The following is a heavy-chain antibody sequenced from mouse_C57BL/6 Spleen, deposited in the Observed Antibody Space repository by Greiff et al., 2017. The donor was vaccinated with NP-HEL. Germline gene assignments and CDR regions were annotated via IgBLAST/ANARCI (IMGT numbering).Heavy chain of an antibody. CDR1: GFTFSSYG. D-gene: IGHD2-5*01. CDR3: ATTIVSYYFDY. Sequence: EVQLVESGGDLVKPGGSLKLSCAASGFTFSSYGMSWVRQTPDKRLEWVATISSGGSYTYYPDSVKGRFTISRDNAKNTLYLQMSSLKSEDTAMYYCATTIVSYYFDYWGQGTTLTVSS. J-gene: IGHJ2*01. CDR2: ISSGGSYT. V-gene: IGHV5-6*01.